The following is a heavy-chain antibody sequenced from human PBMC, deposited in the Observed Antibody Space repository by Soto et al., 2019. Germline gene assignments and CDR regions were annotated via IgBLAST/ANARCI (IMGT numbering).Heavy chain of an antibody. Sequence: SETLSLTCAVYGGSFSGYYWSWIRQPPGKGLEWIGEINHSGSTNYNPSLKSRVTISVDTSKNQFSLKLSSVTAADTAVYYCARSGYYDILTGRRYYYYYMAVWGKGTTVTVSS. V-gene: IGHV4-34*01. CDR3: ARSGYYDILTGRRYYYYYMAV. CDR2: INHSGST. D-gene: IGHD3-9*01. J-gene: IGHJ6*03. CDR1: GGSFSGYY.